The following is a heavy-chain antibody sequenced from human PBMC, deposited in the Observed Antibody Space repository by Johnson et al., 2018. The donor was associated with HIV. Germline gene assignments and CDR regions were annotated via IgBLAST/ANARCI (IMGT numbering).Heavy chain of an antibody. CDR3: AKETRDSRSAFDV. D-gene: IGHD3-22*01. V-gene: IGHV3-30*02. J-gene: IGHJ3*01. CDR1: GFTFSSYG. Sequence: QVQLVESGGGVVQPGGSLRLSCAASGFTFSSYGMHWVRQAPGKGLEWVAFIRYDGSNKYYSDSVKGRFTISRDNSKKTLYLEINSLRTEDTAIYFCAKETRDSRSAFDVWGQGTMVTVSS. CDR2: IRYDGSNK.